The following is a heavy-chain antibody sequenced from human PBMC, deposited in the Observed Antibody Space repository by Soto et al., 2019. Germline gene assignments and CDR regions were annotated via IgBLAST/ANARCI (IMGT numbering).Heavy chain of an antibody. Sequence: ASVKVSCKVSGYTLTELSMHWVRQAPGKGLEWMGGFDPEDGETTYAQKFQGRVAMTTDTSTSTAYMELRSLRSDDTAVYYCATRSPAFDYWGQGTLVTVSS. CDR2: FDPEDGET. V-gene: IGHV1-24*01. CDR1: GYTLTELS. J-gene: IGHJ4*02. CDR3: ATRSPAFDY.